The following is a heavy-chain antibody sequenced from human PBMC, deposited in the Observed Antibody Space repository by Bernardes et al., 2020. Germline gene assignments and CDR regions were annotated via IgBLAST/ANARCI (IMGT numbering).Heavy chain of an antibody. V-gene: IGHV3-7*01. CDR3: AREGYSGYDTVFFDY. J-gene: IGHJ4*02. Sequence: GSLRLSCAASGFTFRTYWMSWVRQAPGKGLEWVANIKQDGREKYYVDSVKGRFTISRDNAKNSLYLQMNRLRAEDTALYYCAREGYSGYDTVFFDYWGQGTLVTVSS. CDR2: IKQDGREK. D-gene: IGHD5-12*01. CDR1: GFTFRTYW.